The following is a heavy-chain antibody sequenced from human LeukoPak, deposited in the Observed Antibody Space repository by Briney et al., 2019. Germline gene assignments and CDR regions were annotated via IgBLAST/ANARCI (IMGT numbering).Heavy chain of an antibody. V-gene: IGHV4-59*01. J-gene: IGHJ3*02. CDR2: IYYSGST. CDR1: GGSFSSYY. Sequence: SETLSLTCAVYGGSFSSYYWSWIRQPPGKGLEWIGYIYYSGSTNYNPSLKSRVTISVDTSKNQFSLKLSSVTAADTAVYYCAREGGWYSDAFDIWGQGTMVTVSS. D-gene: IGHD6-19*01. CDR3: AREGGWYSDAFDI.